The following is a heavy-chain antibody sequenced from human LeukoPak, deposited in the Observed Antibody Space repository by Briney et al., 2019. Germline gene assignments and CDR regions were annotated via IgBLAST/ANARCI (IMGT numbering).Heavy chain of an antibody. J-gene: IGHJ5*02. D-gene: IGHD2-2*02. Sequence: GESLKISCKGSGYSFTSYWIGWVRQMPGKGLEWMGIIYPGDSDTRYSPSFQGQVTISADKSISTAYLQWSSLKASDTAMYYCARQGCSSTSCYTVSWFDPWGQGTLATVSS. CDR2: IYPGDSDT. CDR1: GYSFTSYW. CDR3: ARQGCSSTSCYTVSWFDP. V-gene: IGHV5-51*01.